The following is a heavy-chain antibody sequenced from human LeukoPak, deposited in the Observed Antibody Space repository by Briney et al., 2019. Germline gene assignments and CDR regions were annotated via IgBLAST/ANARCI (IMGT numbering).Heavy chain of an antibody. CDR1: GYTFTSYD. V-gene: IGHV1-8*02. Sequence: ASVKVSCKASGYTFTSYDINWVRQATGQGLGWMGWMNSKSGNTGYAQKFQGRVTMTGDTSISTAYLELTTLRSDDTAVYYCARGPPPYCRGDRCYSFLYFHHWGQGTLVTVSS. CDR3: ARGPPPYCRGDRCYSFLYFHH. D-gene: IGHD2-15*01. CDR2: MNSKSGNT. J-gene: IGHJ1*01.